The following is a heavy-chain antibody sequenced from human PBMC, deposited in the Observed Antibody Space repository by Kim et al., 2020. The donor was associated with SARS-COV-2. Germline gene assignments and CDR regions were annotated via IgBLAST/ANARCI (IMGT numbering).Heavy chain of an antibody. CDR3: ARVGVTGTDAGYYFDY. Sequence: SVKVSCKASGGTFSSYAISWVRQAPGQGLEWMGGIIPIFGTANYAQKFQGRVTITADKSTSTAYMELSSLRSEDTAVYYCARVGVTGTDAGYYFDYWGQGTLVTVSS. CDR1: GGTFSSYA. D-gene: IGHD1-20*01. J-gene: IGHJ4*02. CDR2: IIPIFGTA. V-gene: IGHV1-69*06.